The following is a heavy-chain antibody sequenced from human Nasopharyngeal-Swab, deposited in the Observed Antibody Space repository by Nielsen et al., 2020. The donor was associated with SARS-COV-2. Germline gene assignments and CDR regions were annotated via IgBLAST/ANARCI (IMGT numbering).Heavy chain of an antibody. CDR3: ARGYYDSRPPSVYYYYGMDV. CDR2: IIPIFGTA. V-gene: IGHV1-69*13. D-gene: IGHD3-22*01. J-gene: IGHJ6*02. Sequence: SVKVSCKASGGTFSSYAISWVRQAPGQGLEWMGGIIPIFGTANYAQKFQGRVTITADESTSTAYMELSSLRSEDTAVYYCARGYYDSRPPSVYYYYGMDVWGQGTTVTVSS. CDR1: GGTFSSYA.